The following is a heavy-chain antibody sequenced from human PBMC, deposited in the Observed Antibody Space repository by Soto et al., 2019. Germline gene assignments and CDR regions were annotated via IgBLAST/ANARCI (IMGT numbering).Heavy chain of an antibody. Sequence: QVQLVQSGAEVKKPGASVKVSCKASGYTFTSYGISWVRQAPGQGLEWMGWISAYNGNTNYAQKLQGTVNMTTDTSTSPAYMELRSLRSDDTGVYYCARDFRAYYYDSGGYWGGDYWGQGTLVTVSA. CDR1: GYTFTSYG. V-gene: IGHV1-18*01. CDR3: ARDFRAYYYDSGGYWGGDY. J-gene: IGHJ4*02. CDR2: ISAYNGNT. D-gene: IGHD3-22*01.